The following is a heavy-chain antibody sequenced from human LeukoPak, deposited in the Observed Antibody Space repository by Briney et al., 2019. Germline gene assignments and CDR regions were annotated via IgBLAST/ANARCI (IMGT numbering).Heavy chain of an antibody. J-gene: IGHJ4*02. CDR2: IQYDGSNK. CDR3: ARDRSLAAPYALDY. V-gene: IGHV3-30*02. CDR1: GFTLSSYG. Sequence: PGGSLRLSCAASGFTLSSYGIHWVRQAPGKGLEWVAFIQYDGSNKYYADSVRGRFTIPRDNSQNTLYLQMNSLRAEDTAVYYCARDRSLAAPYALDYWGQGTLVTVSS. D-gene: IGHD2-15*01.